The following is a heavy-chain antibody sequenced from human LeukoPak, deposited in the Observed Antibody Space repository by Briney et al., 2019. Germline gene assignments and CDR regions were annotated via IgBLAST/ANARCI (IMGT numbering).Heavy chain of an antibody. CDR3: ARDFYYDRSGTLFDS. CDR2: IKEGGNEK. CDR1: GFTLSNYW. V-gene: IGHV3-7*01. J-gene: IGHJ4*02. Sequence: GGSLRLSCAASGFTLSNYWMSWVRQAPGKGLEWVANIKEGGNEKSYVDSVKGRFTISRDNAQNSLYLQMNSLRAEDTAVYYCARDFYYDRSGTLFDSWGQGTLVTVSS. D-gene: IGHD3-22*01.